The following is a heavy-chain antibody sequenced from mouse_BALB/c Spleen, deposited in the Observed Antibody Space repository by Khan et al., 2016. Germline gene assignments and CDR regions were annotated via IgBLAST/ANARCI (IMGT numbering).Heavy chain of an antibody. Sequence: EVQLVETGGGLVQPKGSLKLSCAVSGFTFNTNAMNWVRQAPGKGLEWVARIRSKSNNYATYYVDSVKDRFTIFRDDSQSMLYLQMNNLKTEDTARYYCLRELEFAYWGRGTQVTVAA. V-gene: IGHV10S3*01. D-gene: IGHD4-1*01. CDR2: IRSKSNNYAT. CDR1: GFTFNTNA. CDR3: LRELEFAY. J-gene: IGHJ3*01.